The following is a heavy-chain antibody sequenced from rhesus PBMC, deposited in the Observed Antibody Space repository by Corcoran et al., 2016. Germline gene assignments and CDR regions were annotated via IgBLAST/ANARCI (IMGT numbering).Heavy chain of an antibody. Sequence: EVQLVQSGAEVKRPGESLKISCKTTGYRFARHWLTWLRHIAGKGLEWMGAIDPSDSDTIYSPSFQGQVTISADKSISTTYLQWSSLKASDSATYYCAKAGDYFAYWYFDLWGPGTPITISS. CDR2: IDPSDSDT. V-gene: IGHV5-2*01. J-gene: IGHJ2*01. D-gene: IGHD3-34*01. CDR1: GYRFARHW. CDR3: AKAGDYFAYWYFDL.